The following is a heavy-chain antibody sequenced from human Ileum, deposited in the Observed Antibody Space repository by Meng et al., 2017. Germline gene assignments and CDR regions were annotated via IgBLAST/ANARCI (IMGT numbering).Heavy chain of an antibody. CDR1: SGSLTSSGSY. J-gene: IGHJ4*01. Sequence: QLQLQVSGPGLLEPSETRSLTCVVSSGSLTSSGSYWGWVRQSPGKGLEWIATIYYRGTTYYNPSLKSRVTISIDTSKSQVSLEMASVVAADSGLFYCARGTDYGDSYYFDFWGPGFLVTVSS. V-gene: IGHV4-39*02. D-gene: IGHD4-17*01. CDR2: IYYRGTT. CDR3: ARGTDYGDSYYFDF.